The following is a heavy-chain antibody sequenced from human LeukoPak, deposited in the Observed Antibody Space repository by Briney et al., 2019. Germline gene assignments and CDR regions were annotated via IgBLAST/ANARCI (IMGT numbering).Heavy chain of an antibody. D-gene: IGHD6-19*01. Sequence: SETLSLTCTVSGDSVSSYYWSWIRQPPGKGLEWIGYISYSGSTNCNPSLRGRVTISIDTSKNQFSLKLSSVTAADTAVYYCARDGVAGGFDYWGQGTLVTVSS. CDR1: GDSVSSYY. CDR3: ARDGVAGGFDY. J-gene: IGHJ4*02. CDR2: ISYSGST. V-gene: IGHV4-59*02.